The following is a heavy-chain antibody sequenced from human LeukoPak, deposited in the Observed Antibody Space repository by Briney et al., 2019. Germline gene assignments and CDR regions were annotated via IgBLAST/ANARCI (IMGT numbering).Heavy chain of an antibody. V-gene: IGHV3-33*06. CDR2: IWHDGTKR. CDR1: RFTFSDFG. J-gene: IGHJ4*02. CDR3: AKDWRHIVVVSSPGYFDY. D-gene: IGHD2-21*01. Sequence: GGSLRLSCAGSRFTFSDFGMHWVRQAPGKGLEWVAVIWHDGTKRHYAESVKGRFAISRDDSKNILYLQMNSLRAEDTAVYYCAKDWRHIVVVSSPGYFDYWGQGTLVTVSS.